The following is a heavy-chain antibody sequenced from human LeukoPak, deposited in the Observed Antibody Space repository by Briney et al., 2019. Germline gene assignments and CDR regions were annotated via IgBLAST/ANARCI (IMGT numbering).Heavy chain of an antibody. CDR3: ARGIAAAGRGDY. CDR1: GYTFTGYY. Sequence: ASVKVSCKASGYTFTGYYMHWVRQAPGQGLEWMGWINPNSGGTNYAQKFQGRVTMTRGTSISTAYMELSRLRSDDTAVYYCARGIAAAGRGDYWGQGTLVTVSS. J-gene: IGHJ4*02. V-gene: IGHV1-2*02. D-gene: IGHD6-13*01. CDR2: INPNSGGT.